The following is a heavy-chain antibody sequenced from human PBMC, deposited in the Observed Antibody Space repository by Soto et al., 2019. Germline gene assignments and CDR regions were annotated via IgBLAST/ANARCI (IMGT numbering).Heavy chain of an antibody. J-gene: IGHJ6*02. D-gene: IGHD3-22*01. CDR2: ISGYNGNT. V-gene: IGHV1-18*04. CDR1: GYTFTNYG. CDR3: ARDREYYYDSSGNYYYHYGMDV. Sequence: QVQLVESGAEVKKPGASVKVSCKASGYTFTNYGISWVRQAPGQGLEWMGWISGYNGNTKYAQKFQGRVTMTTDTPTNTAYMDLRSLRFDDTAVYYCARDREYYYDSSGNYYYHYGMDVWGQGTTVTVS.